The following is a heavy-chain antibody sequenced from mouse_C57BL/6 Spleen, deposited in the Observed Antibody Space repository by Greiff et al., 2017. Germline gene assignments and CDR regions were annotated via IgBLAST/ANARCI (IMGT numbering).Heavy chain of an antibody. CDR2: IYPGDGDT. CDR1: GYAFSSYW. Sequence: VQLQQSGAELVKPGASVKISCKASGYAFSSYWMNWVKQRPGKGLEWIGQIYPGDGDTNYNGKFKGKATLTADKSTSTAYMQLSSLTSEDSAVYFCARDYYGSSYDYFDYWGQGTTLTVSS. J-gene: IGHJ2*01. D-gene: IGHD1-1*01. CDR3: ARDYYGSSYDYFDY. V-gene: IGHV1-80*01.